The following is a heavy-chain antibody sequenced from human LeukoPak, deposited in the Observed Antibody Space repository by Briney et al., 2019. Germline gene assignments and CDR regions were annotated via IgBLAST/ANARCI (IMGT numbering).Heavy chain of an antibody. D-gene: IGHD2-2*01. CDR1: GFTFSSYW. Sequence: GGSLRLSCAASGFTFSSYWMSWVRQAPGKGLEWVANIKQDGSEKYYVDSVKGRFTISRDNAKNSLYLQMNSLRAEDTAVYYCARSLRGDIVAVPAAHLFDYWGQGTLVTVSS. CDR2: IKQDGSEK. J-gene: IGHJ4*02. V-gene: IGHV3-7*01. CDR3: ARSLRGDIVAVPAAHLFDY.